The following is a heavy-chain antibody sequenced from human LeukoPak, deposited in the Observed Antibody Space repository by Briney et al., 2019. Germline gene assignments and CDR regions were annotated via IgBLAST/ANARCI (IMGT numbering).Heavy chain of an antibody. D-gene: IGHD6-19*01. V-gene: IGHV3-7*01. CDR1: GFTFSSYW. J-gene: IGHJ4*02. CDR3: ARGGYSSGWYSPPIYNYFDY. Sequence: GGSLRLSCAASGFTFSSYWMSWVRQAPGKGLEWVANIKQDGSEKYYVDSVKGRFTISRDNAKNSLYLQMNSLRAEDTAVYYCARGGYSSGWYSPPIYNYFDYWGQGTLVTVSS. CDR2: IKQDGSEK.